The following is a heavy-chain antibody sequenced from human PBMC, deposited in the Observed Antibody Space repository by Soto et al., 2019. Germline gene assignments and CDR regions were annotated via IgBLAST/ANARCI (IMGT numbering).Heavy chain of an antibody. CDR2: IYYSGST. Sequence: SETLSLTCTVSGGSISSGGYYWSWIRQHPGKGLEWIGYIYYSGSTYYNPSLKSRVTISVDTSKNQFSLKLSSVTAADTAVYYCARDRDSSGYYFDYWGQGTLVTVSS. D-gene: IGHD3-22*01. J-gene: IGHJ4*02. CDR1: GGSISSGGYY. V-gene: IGHV4-31*03. CDR3: ARDRDSSGYYFDY.